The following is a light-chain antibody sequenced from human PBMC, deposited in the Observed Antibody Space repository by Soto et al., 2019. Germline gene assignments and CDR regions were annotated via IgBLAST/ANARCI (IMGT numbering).Light chain of an antibody. CDR2: AAS. CDR3: QQSYSTPPT. J-gene: IGKJ4*01. V-gene: IGKV1-39*01. Sequence: DFPMTQSPSSLSASVGDRVTITCRASQSISSYLNWYQQKPGKAPKLLIYAASSLQSGVPSRFSGSGSGTDFTLTISSLQPEDFGTYYCQQSYSTPPTFGGGTKVEIK. CDR1: QSISSY.